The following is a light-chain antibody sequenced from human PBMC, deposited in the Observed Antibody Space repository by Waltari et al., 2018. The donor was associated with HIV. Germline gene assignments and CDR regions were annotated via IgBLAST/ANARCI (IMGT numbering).Light chain of an antibody. J-gene: IGLJ2*01. CDR3: QSYDRSLSGSV. Sequence: QSVLTQPPSVSGAPGQRVTISCTGSSSNIGAVYDVHWYQQLPGTAPKLLIYGNNKRPSGVPDRFSGSKSGTSASLASTGLQAEDEADYYCQSYDRSLSGSVFGGGTKLTVL. CDR1: SSNIGAVYD. CDR2: GNN. V-gene: IGLV1-40*01.